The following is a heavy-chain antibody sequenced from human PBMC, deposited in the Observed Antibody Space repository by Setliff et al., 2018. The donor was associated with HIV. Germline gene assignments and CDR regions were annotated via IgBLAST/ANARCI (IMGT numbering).Heavy chain of an antibody. J-gene: IGHJ4*02. CDR3: AKGAGFYGDYTFDY. CDR2: IYSTGST. D-gene: IGHD4-17*01. CDR1: GASITSHY. Sequence: TLSLTCTVSGASITSHYWSWIRQSPGRELGWIGYIYSTGSTNYNPSLQSRVSISMDASKNKFSLKVTSVTSADTAVYYCAKGAGFYGDYTFDYWGQGNLVTVSS. V-gene: IGHV4-59*11.